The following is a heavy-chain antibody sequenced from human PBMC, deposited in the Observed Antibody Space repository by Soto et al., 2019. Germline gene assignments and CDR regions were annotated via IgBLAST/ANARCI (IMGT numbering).Heavy chain of an antibody. CDR2: IIPIFGTA. CDR3: AREVGTTTQYYYYYGMDV. Sequence: SVKVSCKASGGTFSSYAISWVRQAPGQGLEWMGGIIPIFGTANYAQKFQGRVTITADESTSTAYMELSSLRSEDTAVYYCAREVGTTTQYYYYYGMDVWGQGTTVTVSS. J-gene: IGHJ6*02. CDR1: GGTFSSYA. V-gene: IGHV1-69*13. D-gene: IGHD1-1*01.